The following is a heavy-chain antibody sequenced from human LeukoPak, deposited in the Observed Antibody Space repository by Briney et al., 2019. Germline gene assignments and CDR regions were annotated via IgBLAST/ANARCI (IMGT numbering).Heavy chain of an antibody. CDR2: INPNSGGT. CDR1: GYTFTGYY. D-gene: IGHD2-2*01. Sequence: ALVKVSCKASGYTFTGYYMHWVRQAPGQGLEWMGWINPNSGGTNYAQKFQGRVTMTRDTSVSTAYMELSRLRSDDTAVYYCARDWWRGNNQLRRGWFDPWGQGTLVTVSS. V-gene: IGHV1-2*02. CDR3: ARDWWRGNNQLRRGWFDP. J-gene: IGHJ5*02.